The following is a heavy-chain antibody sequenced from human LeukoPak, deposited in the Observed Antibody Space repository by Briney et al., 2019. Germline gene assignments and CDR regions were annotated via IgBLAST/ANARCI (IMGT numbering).Heavy chain of an antibody. V-gene: IGHV4-59*01. CDR3: ARLHPGDD. CDR2: ISDSGST. J-gene: IGHJ4*02. CDR1: GASISDYN. Sequence: SVTLSLTCTVSGASISDYNLSWIRQPPGKGLEWIGYISDSGSTNYNPSLKSRVTISADTSKNQFSLKLSSVTAADTALYYCARLHPGDDWGQGTLVIVSS.